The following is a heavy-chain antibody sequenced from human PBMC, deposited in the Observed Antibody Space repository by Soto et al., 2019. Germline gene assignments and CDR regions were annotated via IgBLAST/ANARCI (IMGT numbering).Heavy chain of an antibody. J-gene: IGHJ3*02. Sequence: SETLSLTCTVSGGSISSGDYYWSWIRQPPGKGLEWIGYIYYSGSTYYNPSLKSRVTISVDTSKNQFSLKLSSVTAADTAVYYCARDIYGDYGFGASDIWGQGTMVTV. CDR3: ARDIYGDYGFGASDI. D-gene: IGHD4-17*01. CDR1: GGSISSGDYY. CDR2: IYYSGST. V-gene: IGHV4-30-4*01.